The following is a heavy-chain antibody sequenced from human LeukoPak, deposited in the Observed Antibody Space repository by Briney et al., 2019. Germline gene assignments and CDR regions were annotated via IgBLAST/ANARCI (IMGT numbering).Heavy chain of an antibody. CDR2: ISYDGSNK. V-gene: IGHV3-30-3*01. CDR3: ARDLVRIAAAGTFDY. J-gene: IGHJ4*02. D-gene: IGHD6-13*01. CDR1: GFTLSSYA. Sequence: PGRSLRLSCAASGFTLSSYAMHWVRQAPGKGLEWVAVISYDGSNKYYADSVKGRFTISRDNSKNTLYLQMNSLRAEDTAVYYCARDLVRIAAAGTFDYWGQGTLVTVSS.